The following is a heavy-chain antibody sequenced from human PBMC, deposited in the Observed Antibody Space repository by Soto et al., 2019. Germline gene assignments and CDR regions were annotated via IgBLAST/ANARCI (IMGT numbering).Heavy chain of an antibody. V-gene: IGHV3-23*01. D-gene: IGHD3-10*01. J-gene: IGHJ4*02. Sequence: PGGSLRLSCAASGFTFSNYAMSWVRQAPGKGLEWVSAISGSGGSTYYADSVKGRFTISRDNSKNTLYLQMNSLRAEDTAVYYCAKAGPGSGTYMRWDYWGQGTLVTVSS. CDR3: AKAGPGSGTYMRWDY. CDR1: GFTFSNYA. CDR2: ISGSGGST.